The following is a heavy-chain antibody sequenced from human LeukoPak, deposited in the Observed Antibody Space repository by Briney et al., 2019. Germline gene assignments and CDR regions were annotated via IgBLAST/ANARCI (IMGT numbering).Heavy chain of an antibody. J-gene: IGHJ4*02. CDR3: AKGSLGSWYYFDY. D-gene: IGHD6-13*01. CDR2: ISGSGGST. V-gene: IGHV3-23*01. Sequence: GGSLRLSCAASGFTFSSYAMSWVRQAPGKGLEWVSVISGSGGSTYNADSVKGRFTIFRDNSKNTLYLQMNSLRDEDTAVYYCAKGSLGSWYYFDYWGQGTLVTVSS. CDR1: GFTFSSYA.